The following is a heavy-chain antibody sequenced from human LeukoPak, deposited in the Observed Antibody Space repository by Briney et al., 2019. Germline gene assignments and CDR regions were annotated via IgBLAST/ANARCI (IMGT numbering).Heavy chain of an antibody. CDR1: GGSFSGYY. CDR2: IYHSGST. J-gene: IGHJ4*02. V-gene: IGHV4-30-2*01. D-gene: IGHD4-17*01. Sequence: SGTLSLTCAVYGGSFSGYYWSWIRQPPGKGLEWIGYIYHSGSTYYNPSLKSRVTISVDRSKNQFSLKLSSVTAADTAVYYCARDRDGDPYYFDYWGQGTLVTVSS. CDR3: ARDRDGDPYYFDY.